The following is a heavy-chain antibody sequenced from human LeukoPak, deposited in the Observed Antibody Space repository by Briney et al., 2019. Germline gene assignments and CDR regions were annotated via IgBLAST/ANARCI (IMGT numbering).Heavy chain of an antibody. J-gene: IGHJ5*02. CDR1: GGSFSGYY. V-gene: IGHV4-34*01. D-gene: IGHD2-2*01. CDR2: INHSGST. CDR3: ARVVWVRFDL. Sequence: SETLSLTCAVYGGSFSGYYWSWIRQPPGKGLEWIGEINHSGSTNYNPSLKSRVTISVDTSKNQFSLKLSSVTAADTAVYYCARVVWVRFDLWGQGTLVTVSS.